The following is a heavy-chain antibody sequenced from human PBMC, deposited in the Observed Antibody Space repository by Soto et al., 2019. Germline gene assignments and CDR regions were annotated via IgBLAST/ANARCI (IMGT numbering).Heavy chain of an antibody. CDR3: ARPLGWRDAFDI. J-gene: IGHJ3*02. D-gene: IGHD6-19*01. CDR1: GFTFNDYW. Sequence: EVQLVESGGGLVQPGGSLRLSCAASGFTFNDYWMNWVRQAPGKGLEWVANIKQDGSDEYYVDSVKGRFTISRDNAKNSLYLQMNSLRAEDTAVYYCARPLGWRDAFDIWGQGTMVPVSS. V-gene: IGHV3-7*01. CDR2: IKQDGSDE.